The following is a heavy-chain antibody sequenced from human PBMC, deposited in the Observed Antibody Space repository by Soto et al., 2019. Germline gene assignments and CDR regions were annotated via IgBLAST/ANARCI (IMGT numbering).Heavy chain of an antibody. V-gene: IGHV3-23*01. Sequence: EVQLLESGGGLVQPGGSLRLSCAASGFTFSSYAMSWVRQAPGKGLEWVSAISGSGGSTYYADSVKGRFTISRDNSKNTLYLEMISLSAEDTDVYYCAKDMDKQWELPNWYFDLWGRGTLVTVSS. CDR3: AKDMDKQWELPNWYFDL. D-gene: IGHD1-26*01. CDR1: GFTFSSYA. J-gene: IGHJ2*01. CDR2: ISGSGGST.